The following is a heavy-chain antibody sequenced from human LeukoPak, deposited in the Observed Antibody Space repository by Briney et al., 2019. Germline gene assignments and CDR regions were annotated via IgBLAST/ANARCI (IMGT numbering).Heavy chain of an antibody. CDR1: GGSFSGYY. J-gene: IGHJ3*02. D-gene: IGHD3-3*01. V-gene: IGHV4-59*01. Sequence: PSETLSLTCAVYGGSFSGYYWSWIRQPPGKGLEWIGYIYYSGSTNYNPSLKSRVTISVDTSKNQFSLKLSSATAADTAVYYCARGRQYYDFWSGYGGSGAFDIWGQGTMVTVSS. CDR2: IYYSGST. CDR3: ARGRQYYDFWSGYGGSGAFDI.